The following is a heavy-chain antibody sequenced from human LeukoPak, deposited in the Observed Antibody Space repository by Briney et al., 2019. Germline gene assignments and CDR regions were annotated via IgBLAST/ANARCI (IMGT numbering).Heavy chain of an antibody. J-gene: IGHJ4*02. D-gene: IGHD3-22*01. CDR2: ISSSSSTI. Sequence: GGSLRLSCAASGFTFSSYSMNWVRQAPGKGLEWVSYISSSSSTIYYADSVKGRFTISRDNAKNSLYLQMNSLRAEDTAVYYCAREPHSSGSDYWGQGTLVTVSS. V-gene: IGHV3-48*04. CDR1: GFTFSSYS. CDR3: AREPHSSGSDY.